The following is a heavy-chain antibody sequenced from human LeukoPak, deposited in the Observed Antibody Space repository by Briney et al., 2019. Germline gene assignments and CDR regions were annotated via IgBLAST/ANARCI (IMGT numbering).Heavy chain of an antibody. V-gene: IGHV4-34*01. J-gene: IGHJ4*02. Sequence: SETLSLTCAVYGGSFSGYYWSWIRQPPGKGLEWIGEINHSGSTNYNPSLKSRVTISVDTSKNQFSLKLSSVTAADTAVYYCARDEVAGRFDYWGQGTLVTVSS. CDR1: GGSFSGYY. CDR2: INHSGST. D-gene: IGHD6-19*01. CDR3: ARDEVAGRFDY.